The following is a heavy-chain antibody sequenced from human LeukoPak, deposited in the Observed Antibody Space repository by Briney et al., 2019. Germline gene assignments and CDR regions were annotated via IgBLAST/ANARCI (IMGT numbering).Heavy chain of an antibody. V-gene: IGHV1-3*01. CDR3: ARALGYCSGGSCHDWFDP. J-gene: IGHJ5*02. CDR1: GYTFTSYA. CDR2: INAGNGNT. D-gene: IGHD2-15*01. Sequence: ASVEVSCKASGYTFTSYAMHWVCQAPGQRLEWMGWINAGNGNTKYSQKFQGRVTITRDTSASTAYMELSSLRSEDTAVYYCARALGYCSGGSCHDWFDPWGQGTLVTVSS.